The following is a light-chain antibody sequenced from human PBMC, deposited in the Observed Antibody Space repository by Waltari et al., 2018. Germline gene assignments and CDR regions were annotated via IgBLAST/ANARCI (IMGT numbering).Light chain of an antibody. Sequence: DIQMTQSPSSLSAFVGERVTITCRASQSIRSYVIWYQQKAGKAPQLLIYGASSLQRGVPSRFSGSGSGTDFTLNIRSLQPEDFATYYCQQSLNTPRTFGQGTKVEMK. J-gene: IGKJ1*01. CDR1: QSIRSY. CDR2: GAS. V-gene: IGKV1-39*01. CDR3: QQSLNTPRT.